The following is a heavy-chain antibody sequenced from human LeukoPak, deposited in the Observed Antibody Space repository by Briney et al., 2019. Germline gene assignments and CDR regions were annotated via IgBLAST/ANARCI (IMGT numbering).Heavy chain of an antibody. J-gene: IGHJ4*01. V-gene: IGHV1-2*02. CDR1: GYTLTDYY. Sequence: ASVKVSCKASGYTLTDYYLHWVRQAPGQGLKWMGWINPNSGATHYAQSFQARVTMTRDTSIASSYMELTGLESDDTAVYYCARGRRILGGPENAGDFFDFWGQGSLVTVSS. CDR2: INPNSGAT. D-gene: IGHD3-16*01. CDR3: ARGRRILGGPENAGDFFDF.